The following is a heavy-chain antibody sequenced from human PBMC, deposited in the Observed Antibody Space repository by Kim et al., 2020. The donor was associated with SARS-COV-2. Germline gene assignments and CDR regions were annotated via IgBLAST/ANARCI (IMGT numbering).Heavy chain of an antibody. D-gene: IGHD3-10*01. V-gene: IGHV1-69*13. CDR1: GGTFSSYA. CDR2: IIPIFGTA. J-gene: IGHJ6*02. Sequence: SVKVSCKASGGTFSSYAISWVRQAPGQGLEWVGGIIPIFGTANYAQKFQGRVTITADESTSTAYMELSSLRSEDTAVYYCARVSGITMVRVAHYYYGMDVWGQGTTVTVSS. CDR3: ARVSGITMVRVAHYYYGMDV.